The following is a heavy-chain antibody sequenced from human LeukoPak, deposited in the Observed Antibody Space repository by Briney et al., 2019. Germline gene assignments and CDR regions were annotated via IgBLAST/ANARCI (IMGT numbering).Heavy chain of an antibody. Sequence: SETLSLTCTVSGGSISSYYWSWIRQPPGKGLEWIGYIYYSGSTNYNPSLKSRVTISVDTSNNQVSLRLSSVTAADTAVYYCAKGGTYGGGADYWGQGTLVTVSS. V-gene: IGHV4-59*01. CDR1: GGSISSYY. CDR3: AKGGTYGGGADY. D-gene: IGHD1-26*01. CDR2: IYYSGST. J-gene: IGHJ4*02.